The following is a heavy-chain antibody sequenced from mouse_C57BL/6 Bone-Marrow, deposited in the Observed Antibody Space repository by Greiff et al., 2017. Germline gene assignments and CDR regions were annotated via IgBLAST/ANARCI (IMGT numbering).Heavy chain of an antibody. CDR2: IYPGSGST. CDR1: GYTLTSYW. CDR3: ARGIYYGNWYFDV. Sequence: QVQLQQPGAELVKPGASVKMSCKASGYTLTSYWITWVKQRPGQGLEWIGDIYPGSGSTNYNEKFKSKATLTVDTSSGTAYMELSSLTSEDSAVDYCARGIYYGNWYFDVWGTGTAVTVTA. J-gene: IGHJ1*03. V-gene: IGHV1-55*01. D-gene: IGHD2-1*01.